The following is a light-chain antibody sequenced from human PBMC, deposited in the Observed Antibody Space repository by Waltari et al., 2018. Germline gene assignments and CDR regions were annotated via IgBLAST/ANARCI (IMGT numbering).Light chain of an antibody. V-gene: IGKV3-15*01. Sequence: IVMTQSPATLSVSPRERVTLSCRASQSGSGNLAWYQQKPGQAPRLLMYGATTRAAGVPTRFSGSGSGTEFTVTISSLQSEDFAVYYCQQYNDWPQTFGQGTKLETK. J-gene: IGKJ2*01. CDR1: QSGSGN. CDR2: GAT. CDR3: QQYNDWPQT.